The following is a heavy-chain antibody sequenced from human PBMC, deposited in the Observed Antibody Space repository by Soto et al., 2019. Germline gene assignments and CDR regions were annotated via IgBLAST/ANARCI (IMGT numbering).Heavy chain of an antibody. V-gene: IGHV1-69*01. CDR1: GGSFSNYA. CDR3: ARAWSYDILTGFSY. Sequence: QVQLVQSGAEVKKPGSSVKVSCKASGGSFSNYAISWVRQAPGQGREWMGGITPIFGRANYAQKFQGRVTITADESTSTAYMELSSLRSEDTAIYYCARAWSYDILTGFSYWGQGTLVTVSS. J-gene: IGHJ4*02. D-gene: IGHD3-9*01. CDR2: ITPIFGRA.